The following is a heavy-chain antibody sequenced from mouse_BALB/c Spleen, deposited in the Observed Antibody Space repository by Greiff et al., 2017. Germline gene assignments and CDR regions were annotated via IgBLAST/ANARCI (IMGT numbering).Heavy chain of an antibody. CDR3: ARDWREGYYFDY. V-gene: IGHV5-6-3*01. J-gene: IGHJ2*01. Sequence: EVMLVESGGGLVQPGGSLKLSCAASGFTFSSYGMSWVRQTPDKRLELVATINSNGGSTYYPDSVKGRFTISRDNAKNTLYLQMSSLKSEDTAMYYCARDWREGYYFDYWGQGTTLTVSS. CDR1: GFTFSSYG. CDR2: INSNGGST.